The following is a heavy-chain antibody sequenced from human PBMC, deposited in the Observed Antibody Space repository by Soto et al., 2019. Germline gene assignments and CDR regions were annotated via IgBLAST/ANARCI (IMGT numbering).Heavy chain of an antibody. J-gene: IGHJ4*02. CDR3: ATAPLYYYGSGSYFYY. D-gene: IGHD3-10*01. CDR1: GYTLTELS. V-gene: IGHV1-24*01. Sequence: ASVKVSCKVSGYTLTELSMHWVRQAPGKGLEWMGGFDPEDGETIYAQRFQGRVTMTEDTSTDTAYMELSSLRSEDTAVYYCATAPLYYYGSGSYFYYWGQGTLVTISS. CDR2: FDPEDGET.